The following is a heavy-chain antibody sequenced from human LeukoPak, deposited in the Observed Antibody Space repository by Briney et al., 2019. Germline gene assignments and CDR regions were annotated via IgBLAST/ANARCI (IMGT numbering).Heavy chain of an antibody. CDR3: ASTHSSGYYYDFDY. J-gene: IGHJ4*02. V-gene: IGHV3-43D*03. CDR1: GFPFDDYA. Sequence: PGGSLRLSCAASGFPFDDYAMHGVRKPPGRGREWVSLISWDGGSTYYADSVKGRFTISRDNSKNSLYLQMNSLRAEDTALYYCASTHSSGYYYDFDYWGQGTLVTVSS. CDR2: ISWDGGST. D-gene: IGHD3-22*01.